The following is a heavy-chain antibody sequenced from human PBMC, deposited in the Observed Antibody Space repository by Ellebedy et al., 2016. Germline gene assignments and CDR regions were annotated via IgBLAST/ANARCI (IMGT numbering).Heavy chain of an antibody. Sequence: SETLSLTCTVSGASISTYWWNWIRQPPGKGLEWIGYIYYSGSTLYRPSLKSRMTMSLDRSKNQFSLTLRSVTAADTALYYCARDNSRGWYYDQWGPGIHVTVSS. J-gene: IGHJ5*02. CDR2: IYYSGST. V-gene: IGHV4-59*12. D-gene: IGHD6-19*01. CDR1: GASISTYW. CDR3: ARDNSRGWYYDQ.